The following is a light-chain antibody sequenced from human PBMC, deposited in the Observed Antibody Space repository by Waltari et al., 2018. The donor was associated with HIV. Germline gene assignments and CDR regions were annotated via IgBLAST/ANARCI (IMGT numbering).Light chain of an antibody. CDR2: ENN. V-gene: IGLV1-51*01. J-gene: IGLJ2*01. CDR3: GTWDSSVSAGV. Sequence: QSVLTQPPSVSAAPGQKVTFSCSGSTSNIGKTFVSWYQQLPEAAPKLIIYENNKRPSGVPDRFSGSKSATSATLAITGLQTGDEADYYCGTWDSSVSAGVFGGGTKLTVL. CDR1: TSNIGKTF.